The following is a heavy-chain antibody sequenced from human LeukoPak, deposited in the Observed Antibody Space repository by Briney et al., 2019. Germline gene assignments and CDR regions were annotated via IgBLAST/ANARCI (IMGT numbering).Heavy chain of an antibody. V-gene: IGHV3-11*01. CDR2: ISSSGSTI. J-gene: IGHJ6*02. CDR3: ARAGIAAAGTRIGYYYGMDV. Sequence: GGSLRLSCAASGFTFSDYYMSWIRQAPGKGQEWVSYISSSGSTIYYADSVKGRFTISRDSAKNSLFLQMNGLRAEDTAVYYCARAGIAAAGTRIGYYYGMDVWGQGTTVTVSS. CDR1: GFTFSDYY. D-gene: IGHD6-13*01.